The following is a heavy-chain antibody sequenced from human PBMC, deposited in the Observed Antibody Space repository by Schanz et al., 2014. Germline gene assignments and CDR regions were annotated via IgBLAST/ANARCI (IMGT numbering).Heavy chain of an antibody. CDR3: ARDRRFFDRDDLYYFDS. V-gene: IGHV1-18*01. J-gene: IGHJ4*02. CDR1: GYIFINSG. Sequence: GPGVKKPGATVKVSCKASGYIFINSGISWVRQAPGQGLEWMGWISVYNHNKEYDQKFQGRVTMTTDTSTSTAYMALTDLRSYDTAVYYCARDRRFFDRDDLYYFDSWGQGTLVTVSS. CDR2: ISVYNHNK. D-gene: IGHD3-3*01.